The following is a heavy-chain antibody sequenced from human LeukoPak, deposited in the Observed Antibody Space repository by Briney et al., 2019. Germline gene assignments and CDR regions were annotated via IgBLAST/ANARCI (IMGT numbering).Heavy chain of an antibody. CDR1: GFTFGDYA. D-gene: IGHD6-6*01. CDR3: TRGVLIIAACPSWFDP. J-gene: IGHJ5*02. V-gene: IGHV3-49*03. Sequence: GGSLRLSCTASGFTFGDYAMSWFRQAPGKGLEWVGFIRSKAYGGTTEYAASVKGRFTISRDDSKSIAYLQMNSLKTEDTAVYYCTRGVLIIAACPSWFDPWGQGTLVTVSS. CDR2: IRSKAYGGTT.